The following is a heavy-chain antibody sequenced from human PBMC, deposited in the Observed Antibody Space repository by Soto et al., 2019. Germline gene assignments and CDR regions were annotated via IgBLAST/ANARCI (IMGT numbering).Heavy chain of an antibody. J-gene: IGHJ6*03. CDR3: ARDQSGYYTPYYYYMDV. D-gene: IGHD3-3*01. CDR2: ISSSSSYI. CDR1: GFTFSSYS. Sequence: GGSLRLSCAASGFTFSSYSMNWVRQAPGKGLEWVSSISSSSSYIYYADSVKGRFTISRDNAKNSLYLQMNSLRAEDTAVYYCARDQSGYYTPYYYYMDVWGKGTTVTVSS. V-gene: IGHV3-21*01.